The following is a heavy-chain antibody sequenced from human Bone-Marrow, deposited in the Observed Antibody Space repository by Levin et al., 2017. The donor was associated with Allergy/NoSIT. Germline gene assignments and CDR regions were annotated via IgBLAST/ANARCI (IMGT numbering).Heavy chain of an antibody. CDR2: IYYSGST. CDR3: ASDYGDVGLEFDP. D-gene: IGHD4-17*01. Sequence: SETLSLTCTVSGGSVSSGSYYWGWIRQPPGKGLEWIGYIYYSGSTNYNPSLKSRVTISIDTSKNQFSLKLSSVTAADTAVYYCASDYGDVGLEFDPWGQGTLVTVSS. CDR1: GGSVSSGSYY. V-gene: IGHV4-61*01. J-gene: IGHJ5*02.